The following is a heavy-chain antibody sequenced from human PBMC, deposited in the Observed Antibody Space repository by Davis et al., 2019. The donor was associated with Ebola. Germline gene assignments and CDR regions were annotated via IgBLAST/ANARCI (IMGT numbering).Heavy chain of an antibody. J-gene: IGHJ3*01. CDR2: ISNSGIAT. CDR1: GFIFSDYY. V-gene: IGHV3-11*04. D-gene: IGHD1-1*01. CDR3: AWSRDLDHPDAFDV. Sequence: GESPKTPCAASGFIFSDYYMSWIRHAPGKGLERVSYISNSGIATHYSDSVKGRFTISRDNAKNSLFLQMNSLRADDTAVYYCAWSRDLDHPDAFDVWGQGTMVTVSS.